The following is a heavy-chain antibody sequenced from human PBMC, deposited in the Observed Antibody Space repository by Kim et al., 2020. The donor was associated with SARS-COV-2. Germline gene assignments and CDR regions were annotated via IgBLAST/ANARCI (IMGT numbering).Heavy chain of an antibody. J-gene: IGHJ4*01. V-gene: IGHV4-59*13. CDR2: IYYSGST. CDR1: GGSISSYY. Sequence: SETLSLTCTVSGGSISSYYWSWIRQPPGKGLEWIGYIYYSGSTNYNPSLKSRVTIAVDTSKNQFSLKLSSVTAADTAVNYCARAHLNWNYEMYYVDYWG. CDR3: ARAHLNWNYEMYYVDY. D-gene: IGHD1-7*01.